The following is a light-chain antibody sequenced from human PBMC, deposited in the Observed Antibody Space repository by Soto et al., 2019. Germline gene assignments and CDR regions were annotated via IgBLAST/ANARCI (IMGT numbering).Light chain of an antibody. V-gene: IGLV1-40*01. CDR3: QSYDSSLSGSGV. CDR2: GNS. CDR1: SSNIGAGYD. Sequence: QSVLTQPPSVSGAPGQRVTISCTGSSSNIGAGYDVHGYQQLPGTAPKLLIYGNSNRPSGVPDRFSGSKSGTSASLAITGLQAEDEADYDCQSYDSSLSGSGVFGGGTKLTVL. J-gene: IGLJ2*01.